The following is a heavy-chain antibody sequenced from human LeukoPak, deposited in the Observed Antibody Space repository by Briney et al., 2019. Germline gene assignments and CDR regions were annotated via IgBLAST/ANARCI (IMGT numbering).Heavy chain of an antibody. CDR3: ASLSIAVVTTDY. Sequence: GGSLRLSCAASKFAFSSYAMSWVRQAPGKGLEWVSSISSSSSYIYYADSVKGRFTISRDNAKNSLYLQMNSLRAEDTAVYYCASLSIAVVTTDYWGQGTLVTVSS. J-gene: IGHJ4*02. CDR1: KFAFSSYA. CDR2: ISSSSSYI. V-gene: IGHV3-21*01. D-gene: IGHD3-22*01.